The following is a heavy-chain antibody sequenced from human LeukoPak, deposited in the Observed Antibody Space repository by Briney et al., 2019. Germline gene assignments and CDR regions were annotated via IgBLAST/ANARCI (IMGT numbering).Heavy chain of an antibody. CDR2: ISYDGSNK. Sequence: PGGSLRLSCAASGFTFSSYAMHWVRQAPGKGLEWVAVISYDGSNKYYADSVKGRFTISRVNSKNTLYLQMNSLRAEDTAVYYCASEYSSWGQGTLVTVSS. D-gene: IGHD6-13*01. CDR3: ASEYSS. V-gene: IGHV3-30-3*01. CDR1: GFTFSSYA. J-gene: IGHJ4*02.